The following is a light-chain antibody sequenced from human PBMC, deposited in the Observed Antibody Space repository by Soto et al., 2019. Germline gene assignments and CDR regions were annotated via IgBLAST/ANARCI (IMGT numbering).Light chain of an antibody. J-gene: IGKJ1*01. CDR3: QRYGGSPRT. V-gene: IGKV3-20*01. CDR1: QSVSSGY. Sequence: EIVLTQSPGTLSLSPGERGTLSCRASQSVSSGYLAWYQQKPGQAPRLLIYDASSRATGIPDRFSGSGSGTDFTLTISRLEPEDFAVYYCQRYGGSPRTFGQGTKVDIK. CDR2: DAS.